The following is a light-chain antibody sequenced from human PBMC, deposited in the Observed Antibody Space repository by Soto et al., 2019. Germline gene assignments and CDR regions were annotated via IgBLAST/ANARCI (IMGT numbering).Light chain of an antibody. J-gene: IGLJ2*01. V-gene: IGLV3-21*02. CDR1: NIGGKS. Sequence: SYELTQPPSVSVAPGQTARIPCEGDNIGGKSVHWYQQKPGQAPVLVVYDNNDRPSGIPERLSGSNSGNTATLTISRVEAGDEADYYCQVWDSSSDHVIYGGGTKVTVL. CDR3: QVWDSSSDHVI. CDR2: DNN.